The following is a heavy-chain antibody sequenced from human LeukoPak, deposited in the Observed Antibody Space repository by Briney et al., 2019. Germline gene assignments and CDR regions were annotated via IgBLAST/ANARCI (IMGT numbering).Heavy chain of an antibody. CDR3: ARYFGESAFDI. D-gene: IGHD3-10*01. J-gene: IGHJ3*02. V-gene: IGHV3-21*01. Sequence: GGSLRLSCAASGFTFSTYSMNWVRQAPGKGLEWVSSISSSSSSYKYYADSVKGRFTISRDNAKNSLYLQMNSLRAEDTAVYYCARYFGESAFDIWGQGTMVTVSS. CDR1: GFTFSTYS. CDR2: ISSSSSSYK.